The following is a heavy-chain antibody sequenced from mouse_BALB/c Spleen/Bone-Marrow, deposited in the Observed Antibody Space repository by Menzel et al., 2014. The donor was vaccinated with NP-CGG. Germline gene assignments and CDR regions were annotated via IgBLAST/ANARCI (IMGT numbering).Heavy chain of an antibody. J-gene: IGHJ2*01. CDR1: GFTFSSFG. V-gene: IGHV5-17*02. D-gene: IGHD1-1*02. Sequence: EVQRVESGGGLVQPGGSRELSCAASGFTFSSFGMHWVRQAPEKGLEWVAYISSGSSTIYYADTVMGRFTISRDNPKNTLFLQMTSLRSEDTAMYYCVRSGGSSGYFDYWGQGTTLTVSS. CDR3: VRSGGSSGYFDY. CDR2: ISSGSSTI.